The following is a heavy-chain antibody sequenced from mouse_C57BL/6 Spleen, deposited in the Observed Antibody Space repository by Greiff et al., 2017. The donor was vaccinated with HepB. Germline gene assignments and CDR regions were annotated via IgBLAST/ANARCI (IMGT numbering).Heavy chain of an antibody. CDR1: GYAFSSSW. D-gene: IGHD1-1*01. CDR3: ARGTTVEDYAMDY. V-gene: IGHV1-82*01. Sequence: VKLQESGPELVKPGASVKISCKASGYAFSSSWMNWVKQRPGKGLEWIGRIYPGDGDTNYNGKFKGKATLTADKSSSTAYMQLSSLTSEDSAVYFCARGTTVEDYAMDYWGQGTSVTVSS. CDR2: IYPGDGDT. J-gene: IGHJ4*01.